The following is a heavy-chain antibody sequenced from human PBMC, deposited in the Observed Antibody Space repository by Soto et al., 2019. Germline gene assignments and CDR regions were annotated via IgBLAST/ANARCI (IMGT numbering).Heavy chain of an antibody. CDR3: ASTPNSDIVVVPAALFDY. V-gene: IGHV4-59*08. CDR1: GGSISSYY. CDR2: IYYSGST. J-gene: IGHJ4*02. Sequence: SQTLSLTCTVSGGSISSYYWSWIRQPPGKGLEWIGYIYYSGSTNYNPSLKSRVTISVDTSKNQFSLKLSSVTAADTAVYYCASTPNSDIVVVPAALFDYWGQGTLVTVSS. D-gene: IGHD2-2*01.